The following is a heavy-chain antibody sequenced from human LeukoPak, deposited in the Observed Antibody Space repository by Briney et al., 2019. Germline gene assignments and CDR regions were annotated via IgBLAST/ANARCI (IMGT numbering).Heavy chain of an antibody. CDR1: GGSISTNY. CDR3: AREPDYYGSGNN. CDR2: VYYSGSS. Sequence: PSETLSLTCTVSGGSISTNYWSWIRQPPGKGLEWIGYVYYSGSSSYNPSLKSRVTMLLDTSKNQFSLKLSSATPAETAVYYCAREPDYYGSGNNWGQGTLVTVSS. V-gene: IGHV4-59*01. J-gene: IGHJ4*02. D-gene: IGHD3-10*01.